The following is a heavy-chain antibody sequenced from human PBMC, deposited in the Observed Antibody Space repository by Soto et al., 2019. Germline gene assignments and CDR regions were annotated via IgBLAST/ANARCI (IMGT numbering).Heavy chain of an antibody. Sequence: QVQLVQSGAEVKKPGASVKVSCKASGYTFTSYYMHWVRQAPGQGLEWMGIINPSGGSTSYAQKFQIGGPMTRDPSTSTVNMELSILRSEDTAVYYCARERTVTTLGHGAGFFYYYGMDVCGQGTTVTVSS. CDR2: INPSGGST. D-gene: IGHD4-17*01. CDR1: GYTFTSYY. V-gene: IGHV1-46*03. CDR3: ARERTVTTLGHGAGFFYYYGMDV. J-gene: IGHJ6*02.